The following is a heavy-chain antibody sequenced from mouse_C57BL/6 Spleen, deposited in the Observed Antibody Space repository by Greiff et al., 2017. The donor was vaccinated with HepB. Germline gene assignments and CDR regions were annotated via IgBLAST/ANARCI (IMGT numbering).Heavy chain of an antibody. D-gene: IGHD1-1*01. V-gene: IGHV7-3*01. J-gene: IGHJ2*01. Sequence: EVMLVESGGGLVQPGGSLSLSCAASGFTFTDYYMSWVRQPPGKGLEWLGFIRNKANGTTTDYSASVKGRFTISRDNYQSILYLKMNALRAEDSATDYGARYGHYGDYFDYWGQGTTLTVSS. CDR3: ARYGHYGDYFDY. CDR1: GFTFTDYY. CDR2: IRNKANGTTT.